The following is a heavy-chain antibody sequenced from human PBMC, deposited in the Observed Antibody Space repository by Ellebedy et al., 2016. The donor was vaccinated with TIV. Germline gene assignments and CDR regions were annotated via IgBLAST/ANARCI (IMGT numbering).Heavy chain of an antibody. J-gene: IGHJ6*02. D-gene: IGHD3/OR15-3a*01. CDR2: IYHSGST. V-gene: IGHV4-38-2*02. CDR1: GYSISSGYY. Sequence: SETLSLTXTVSGYSISSGYYWGWIRQPPGKGLEWIGSIYHSGSTYYNPSLKSRVAISVDTSKNQFSLKLSSVTAADTAVYYCARTDLRYGMDVWGQGTTVTVS. CDR3: ARTDLRYGMDV.